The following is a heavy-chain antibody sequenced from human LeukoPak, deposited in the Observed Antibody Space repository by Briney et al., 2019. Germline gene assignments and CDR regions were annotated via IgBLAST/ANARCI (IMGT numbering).Heavy chain of an antibody. Sequence: SETLSLTCTVSGGSISSGDYYWSWIRQPPGKGLEWIGYIYYSGSTYYNPSLKSRVTISVDTSKNQFSLKLSSVTAADTAVYYCARNGDYGPAGYFGYWGQGTLVTVSS. CDR1: GGSISSGDYY. J-gene: IGHJ4*02. V-gene: IGHV4-30-4*01. CDR3: ARNGDYGPAGYFGY. CDR2: IYYSGST. D-gene: IGHD4-17*01.